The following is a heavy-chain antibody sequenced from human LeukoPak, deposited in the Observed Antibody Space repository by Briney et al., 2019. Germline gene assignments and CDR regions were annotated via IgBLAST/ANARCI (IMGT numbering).Heavy chain of an antibody. Sequence: GGSLRLSYAASGFTFDDYGLSWVRQAPGKGLEWVSGINWNGGGSGYADSVKGRFTISRDNAKNSLYLQMNSLRAGDTALYYCARMGSGSYYYYFYMDVWGKGTTVTVSS. CDR2: INWNGGGS. CDR3: ARMGSGSYYYYFYMDV. V-gene: IGHV3-20*03. D-gene: IGHD1-26*01. J-gene: IGHJ6*03. CDR1: GFTFDDYG.